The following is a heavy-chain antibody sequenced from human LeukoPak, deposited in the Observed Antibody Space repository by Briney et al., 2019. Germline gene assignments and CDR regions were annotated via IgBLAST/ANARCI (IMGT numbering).Heavy chain of an antibody. CDR3: AKVKEMYSSGSYYFDY. CDR1: GFTFNSYA. V-gene: IGHV3-23*01. CDR2: ITDSGEST. D-gene: IGHD6-19*01. Sequence: GGSLRLSCAASGFTFNSYAMSWVRQAPGKGLEWVASITDSGESTFYADSVKGRFTISRDNSKNTLWLQMNSLRAEDTAVYYCAKVKEMYSSGSYYFDYWGQGTLVTVSS. J-gene: IGHJ4*02.